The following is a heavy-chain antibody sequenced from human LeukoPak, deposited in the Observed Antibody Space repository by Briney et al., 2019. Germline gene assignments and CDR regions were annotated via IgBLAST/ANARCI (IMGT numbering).Heavy chain of an antibody. CDR2: IRSRTHDYAT. CDR1: GFTFSGSA. J-gene: IGHJ3*02. CDR3: TRLTIDYGDYMDGFDI. D-gene: IGHD4-17*01. Sequence: GGSLRLSCAASGFTFSGSAMHWVRQASGKGLEWIGRIRSRTHDYATAYPESVKGRFTISRDDLKNTAYLQMNSLKTEDTAAYYCTRLTIDYGDYMDGFDIWGQGTMVTVSS. V-gene: IGHV3-73*01.